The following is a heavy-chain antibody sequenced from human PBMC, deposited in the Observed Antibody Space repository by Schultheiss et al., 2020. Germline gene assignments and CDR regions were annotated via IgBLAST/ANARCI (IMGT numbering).Heavy chain of an antibody. CDR2: IYYSGST. CDR1: GGSFSHYY. Sequence: SQTLSLTCAVYGGSFSHYYWSWIRQPPGKGLEWIGYIYYSGSTNYNPSLKSRVTISVDTSKNQFSLKLSSVTAADTAVYYCARSATNDAFDIWGQGTMVTVSS. CDR3: ARSATNDAFDI. J-gene: IGHJ3*02. V-gene: IGHV4-59*01. D-gene: IGHD2-8*01.